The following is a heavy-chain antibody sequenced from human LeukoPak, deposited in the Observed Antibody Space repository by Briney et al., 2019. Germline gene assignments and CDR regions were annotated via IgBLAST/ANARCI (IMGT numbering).Heavy chain of an antibody. V-gene: IGHV5-51*01. J-gene: IGHJ4*02. Sequence: ESLKTSRKGSGYRVSSYCVGWVRQMPGKGLEWMGIIYPGDSDTRYSPPYQGQVTIPADKSISTAYLQWSSLKASDTAMYYCARHPGNTAAATIRAFDYWGQGTLVTVSS. CDR2: IYPGDSDT. CDR3: ARHPGNTAAATIRAFDY. CDR1: GYRVSSYC. D-gene: IGHD6-13*01.